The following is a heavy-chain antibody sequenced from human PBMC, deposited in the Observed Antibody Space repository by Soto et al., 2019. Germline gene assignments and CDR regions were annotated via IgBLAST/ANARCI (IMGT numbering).Heavy chain of an antibody. J-gene: IGHJ6*03. Sequence: EVQLVESGGGLVKPGGSLRLSCAASGFTFSSYSMNWVRQAPGKGLEWVSSISSSSSYIYYADSVKGRFTISRDNAKNSLYLQMNSLRAEDTAVYYCAGSSSRGYYYCYMDVWGKGTTVTVSS. CDR2: ISSSSSYI. CDR3: AGSSSRGYYYCYMDV. D-gene: IGHD6-6*01. CDR1: GFTFSSYS. V-gene: IGHV3-21*01.